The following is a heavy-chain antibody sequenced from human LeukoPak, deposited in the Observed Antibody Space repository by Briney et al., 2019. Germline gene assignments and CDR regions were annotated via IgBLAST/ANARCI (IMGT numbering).Heavy chain of an antibody. CDR1: GFTFSSYW. Sequence: GGSLRLSCAASGFTFSSYWMSWVRQAPGKGLEWVANIKQDGSEKYYVDSVKGRFTISRDNAKNSLYLQMNSLRAEDTAVYYCARELLWFGKLIAFDIWGQGTMVTVSS. D-gene: IGHD3-10*01. CDR2: IKQDGSEK. CDR3: ARELLWFGKLIAFDI. J-gene: IGHJ3*02. V-gene: IGHV3-7*01.